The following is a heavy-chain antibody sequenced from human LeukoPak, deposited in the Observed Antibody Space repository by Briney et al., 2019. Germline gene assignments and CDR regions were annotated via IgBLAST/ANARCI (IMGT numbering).Heavy chain of an antibody. J-gene: IGHJ4*02. D-gene: IGHD3-22*01. CDR2: IRYDGGNK. V-gene: IGHV3-30*02. Sequence: GGSLRLSCAASGFTFSTYAMHWVRQAPGKGLEWVAFIRYDGGNKNYADSVKGRFTISRDNSENTLYLQMNSLRAEDTAVYYCAKGGYDSSYFDYWGQGTLVTVSS. CDR1: GFTFSTYA. CDR3: AKGGYDSSYFDY.